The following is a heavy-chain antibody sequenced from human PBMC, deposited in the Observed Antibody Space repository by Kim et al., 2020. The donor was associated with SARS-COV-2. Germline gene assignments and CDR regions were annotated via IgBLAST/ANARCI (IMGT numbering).Heavy chain of an antibody. CDR1: GGSISSYY. CDR3: ARADYDILTGYYQYNWFDP. Sequence: SETLSLTCTVSGGSISSYYWSWIRQPPGKGLEWIGYIYYSGSTNYNPSLKSRVTISVDTSKNQFSLKLSSVTAADTAVYYCARADYDILTGYYQYNWFDPWGQGTLVTVSS. CDR2: IYYSGST. J-gene: IGHJ5*02. V-gene: IGHV4-59*13. D-gene: IGHD3-9*01.